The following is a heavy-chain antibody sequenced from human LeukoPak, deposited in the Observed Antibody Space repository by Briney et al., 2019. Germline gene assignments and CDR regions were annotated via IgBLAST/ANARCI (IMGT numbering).Heavy chain of an antibody. CDR1: GYSISSGYY. J-gene: IGHJ2*01. CDR3: ARVTVVGAAAYWYFDL. Sequence: PSETLSLTCTVSGYSISSGYYWGWIRQPPGKGLEGIGSIYHSGRTYYNPSLKSRVTISVDTSKNQFSLELSSVTAADTAVYYCARVTVVGAAAYWYFDLWGRGTLVTVSS. V-gene: IGHV4-38-2*02. D-gene: IGHD1-26*01. CDR2: IYHSGRT.